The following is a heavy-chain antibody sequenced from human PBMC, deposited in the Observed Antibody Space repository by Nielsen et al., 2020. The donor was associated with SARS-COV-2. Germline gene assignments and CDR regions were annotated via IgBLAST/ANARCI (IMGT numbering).Heavy chain of an antibody. CDR2: IDWDDDK. Sequence: SGPTLVKPTQTLTLTCTFSGFSLSTSGMRVSWIRPPPGKALEWLARIDWDDDKFYSTSLKTRLTISKDTSKNQVVLTMTNMDPVDTATYYCARTSLSSGGSPRYDYWGQGTLVTVSS. CDR1: GFSLSTSGMR. D-gene: IGHD2-15*01. J-gene: IGHJ4*02. CDR3: ARTSLSSGGSPRYDY. V-gene: IGHV2-70*04.